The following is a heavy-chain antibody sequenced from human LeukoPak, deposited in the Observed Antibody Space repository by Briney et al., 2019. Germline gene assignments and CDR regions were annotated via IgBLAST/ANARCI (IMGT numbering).Heavy chain of an antibody. V-gene: IGHV3-7*01. CDR1: GLFFSVHY. Sequence: GGSLRLYCVDSGLFFSVHYMSWVRQGPGKGLEWVAKTNPDGTETSYVDSVKGRFTISRDNAKNSLYLQMNSLRDEDTAVYYCVRDHWWSFDAWGQGTLVTVSS. D-gene: IGHD2-15*01. CDR2: TNPDGTET. J-gene: IGHJ4*02. CDR3: VRDHWWSFDA.